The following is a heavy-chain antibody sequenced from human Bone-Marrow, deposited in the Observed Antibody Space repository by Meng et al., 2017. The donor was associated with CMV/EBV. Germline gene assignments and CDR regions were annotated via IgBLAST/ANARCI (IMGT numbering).Heavy chain of an antibody. Sequence: GGPLRFSCAASGFTFSNAWMSWVRQAPGKGLEWVGRIKSKTVGGTTDYAAPVKGRFTNSRDDSKNTLYLQMNSLSAEDKAVDYCARLDPGTIDYWGQGTLVTVSS. J-gene: IGHJ4*02. CDR3: ARLDPGTIDY. D-gene: IGHD1-1*01. CDR2: IKSKTVGGTT. CDR1: GFTFSNAW. V-gene: IGHV3-15*01.